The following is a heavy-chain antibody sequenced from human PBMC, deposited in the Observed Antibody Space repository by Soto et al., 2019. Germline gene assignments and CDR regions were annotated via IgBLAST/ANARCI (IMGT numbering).Heavy chain of an antibody. J-gene: IGHJ3*02. D-gene: IGHD2-15*01. Sequence: GGSLRLSCAASGFTFSSYCMNWVRQAPGKGLVWVSHINGDGTTTVYADSVKGRFTISRDNAKNTLYLQMTSLRAEDTAVYYCARDRGYPDSFDIWGQGTMVTVSS. CDR1: GFTFSSYC. V-gene: IGHV3-74*01. CDR2: INGDGTTT. CDR3: ARDRGYPDSFDI.